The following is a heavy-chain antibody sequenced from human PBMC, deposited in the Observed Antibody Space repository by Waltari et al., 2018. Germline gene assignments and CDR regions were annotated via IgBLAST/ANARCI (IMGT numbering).Heavy chain of an antibody. J-gene: IGHJ4*02. Sequence: DVQLVESGGGLMQPGGSLRLSCATSDFPVHPHYVNWVRQAPGKGREWVSVMHGDGRTHYADSGKGRFTISRDSSKNTVLQMDSLRGGDAAVYYCTRDRGSYSSSGYALGGMHYWGQGTLVTVSS. CDR3: TRDRGSYSSSGYALGGMHY. V-gene: IGHV3-53*01. D-gene: IGHD3-16*01. CDR1: DFPVHPHY. CDR2: MHGDGRT.